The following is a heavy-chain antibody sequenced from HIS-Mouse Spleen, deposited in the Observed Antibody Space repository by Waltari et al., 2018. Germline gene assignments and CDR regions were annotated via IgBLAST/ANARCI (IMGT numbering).Heavy chain of an antibody. D-gene: IGHD7-27*01. J-gene: IGHJ2*01. Sequence: QVQLQQWGAGLLKPSATLSLTCAVYGGSFSGYYWSWIRQPPGKGLEWIGEINHSGSTNYNPSLKSRVTISVDTSKNQFSLKLSSVTAADTAVYYCARVRTGDPSYWYFDLWGRGTLVTVSS. CDR2: INHSGST. CDR3: ARVRTGDPSYWYFDL. V-gene: IGHV4-34*01. CDR1: GGSFSGYY.